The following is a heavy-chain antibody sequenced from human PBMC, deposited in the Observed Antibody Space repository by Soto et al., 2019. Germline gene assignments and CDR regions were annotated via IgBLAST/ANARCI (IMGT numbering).Heavy chain of an antibody. D-gene: IGHD1-26*01. V-gene: IGHV3-66*01. Sequence: GGSLRLSCAASGFTVSSNYMSWVRQAPGKGLEWVSVIYSGGSTYYADSVKGRFTISRDNSKNTLYLQMNSLRAEDTAVYYCARGASRVAFDIWGQGTMVTVSS. J-gene: IGHJ3*02. CDR2: IYSGGST. CDR3: ARGASRVAFDI. CDR1: GFTVSSNY.